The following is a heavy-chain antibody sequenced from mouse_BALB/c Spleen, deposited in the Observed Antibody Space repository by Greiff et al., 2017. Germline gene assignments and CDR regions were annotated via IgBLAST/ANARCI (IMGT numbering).Heavy chain of an antibody. J-gene: IGHJ4*01. Sequence: VQLQESGAELARPGASVKMSCKASGYTFTSYTMHWVKQRPGQGLEWIGYINPSSGYTNYNQKFKDKATLTADKSSSTAYMQLSSLTSEDSAVYYCARRRNPNLYAMDYWGQGTSVTVSS. D-gene: IGHD4-1*01. CDR2: INPSSGYT. CDR3: ARRRNPNLYAMDY. CDR1: GYTFTSYT. V-gene: IGHV1-4*01.